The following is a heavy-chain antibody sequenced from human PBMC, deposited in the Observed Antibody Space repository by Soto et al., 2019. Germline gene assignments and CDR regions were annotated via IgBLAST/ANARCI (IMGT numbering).Heavy chain of an antibody. J-gene: IGHJ3*02. CDR2: INPATGAA. V-gene: IGHV1-2*02. D-gene: IGHD3-3*01. CDR3: ARGGGVGVAGSAAFEM. Sequence: QLHLVQSGAVVKKPGASVTVSCSASGYPVTAYYMHWVRQAPGRGLEWMGGINPATGAAKYTQTFQGRGAMTGDTSTCTVFMELSGLTSEDTAVFYWARGGGVGVAGSAAFEMWGQGTLVTVSS. CDR1: GYPVTAYY.